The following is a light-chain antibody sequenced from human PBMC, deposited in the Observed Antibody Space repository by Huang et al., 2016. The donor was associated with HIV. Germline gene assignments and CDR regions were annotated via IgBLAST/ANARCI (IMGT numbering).Light chain of an antibody. Sequence: EIVMTQSPATLSVSPGERATLSCRASQSVSSNLAWYKQTPGQSPKLLIYGASARATNVPARFSGGGSGTEFTLTISSLQSEDFAVYYCQQYNNWPPWTFGQGTKVEI. CDR3: QQYNNWPPWT. J-gene: IGKJ1*01. V-gene: IGKV3-15*01. CDR2: GAS. CDR1: QSVSSN.